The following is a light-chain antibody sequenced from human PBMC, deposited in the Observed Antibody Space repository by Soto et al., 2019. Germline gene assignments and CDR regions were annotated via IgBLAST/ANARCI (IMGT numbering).Light chain of an antibody. CDR3: QSYDSSTVV. CDR2: EGN. CDR1: SGSIASNY. V-gene: IGLV6-57*04. J-gene: IGLJ2*01. Sequence: NFMLTQPHSVSESPGKTVTISCTRSSGSIASNYVQWYQQRPGSVPPTVIYEGNQRPSGVPDRFSGSTDGSSNSASLTISGLQTEEEADYYCQSYDSSTVVFGGGTKLTVL.